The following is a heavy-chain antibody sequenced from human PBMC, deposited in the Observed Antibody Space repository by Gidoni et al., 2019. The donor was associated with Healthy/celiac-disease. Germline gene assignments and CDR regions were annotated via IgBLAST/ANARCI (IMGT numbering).Heavy chain of an antibody. V-gene: IGHV3-23*01. Sequence: EVQLLESGGGLVQPGGSLRPSCAASGFPFGRYAMSWVRQAPGKGLEWVSAISGSGGSTYYADSVKGRFTISRDNSKNTLYLQMNSLRAEDTAVYYCAKDQEIVVVPSFDYWGQGTLVTVSS. CDR3: AKDQEIVVVPSFDY. D-gene: IGHD2-21*01. CDR2: ISGSGGST. CDR1: GFPFGRYA. J-gene: IGHJ4*02.